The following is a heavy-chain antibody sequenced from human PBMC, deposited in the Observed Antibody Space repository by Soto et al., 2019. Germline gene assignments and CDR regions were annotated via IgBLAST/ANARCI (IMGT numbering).Heavy chain of an antibody. Sequence: QVQLVQSGAEVKKPGSSVKVSCKASGGTFSNYPISWVRQAPGQGLEWMGGIIPIFGTVNYAQKFQGRVTITADDSTSTAYMELSSLRSEDTAVYYCARGNHRWRQLWYFDLWGRGTLVTVSS. CDR2: IIPIFGTV. V-gene: IGHV1-69*12. CDR1: GGTFSNYP. J-gene: IGHJ2*01. D-gene: IGHD2-15*01. CDR3: ARGNHRWRQLWYFDL.